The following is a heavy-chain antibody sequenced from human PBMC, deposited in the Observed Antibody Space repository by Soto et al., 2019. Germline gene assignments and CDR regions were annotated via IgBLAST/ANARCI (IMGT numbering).Heavy chain of an antibody. V-gene: IGHV3-30-3*01. J-gene: IGHJ5*02. CDR3: ARGVAVAGEDWFDP. CDR1: GFTFSSYA. Sequence: GGSLRLSCAASGFTFSSYAMHWVRQAPGKGLQWVAAISYDGNNLYYADSVEGRFTISRDNSKNTLYLQMSSLRAEDTGVYYCARGVAVAGEDWFDPWGQGTLVTVSS. D-gene: IGHD6-19*01. CDR2: ISYDGNNL.